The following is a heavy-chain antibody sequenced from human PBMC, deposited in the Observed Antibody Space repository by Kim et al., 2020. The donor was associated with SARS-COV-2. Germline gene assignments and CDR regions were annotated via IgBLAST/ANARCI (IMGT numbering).Heavy chain of an antibody. CDR3: ASEESSLGWPQRGDY. CDR2: INPSGGST. V-gene: IGHV1-46*01. CDR1: GYTFTSYY. D-gene: IGHD1-1*01. J-gene: IGHJ4*02. Sequence: ASVKVSCKASGYTFTSYYMHWVRQAPGQGLEWMGIINPSGGSTSYAQKFQGRVTMTRDTSTSTVYMELSSLRSEDTAVYYCASEESSLGWPQRGDYWGQGTLVTVSS.